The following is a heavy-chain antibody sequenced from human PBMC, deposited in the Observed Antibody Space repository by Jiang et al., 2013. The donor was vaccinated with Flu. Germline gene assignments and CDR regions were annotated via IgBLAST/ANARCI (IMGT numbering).Heavy chain of an antibody. V-gene: IGHV4-61*01. D-gene: IGHD6-13*01. CDR3: ARARAPEIAAYYFDS. Sequence: PGLVKSSETLSLTCSVSGGSVGSGNYYWNWIRQPPGGALEWIGYIYDSWSTNYSPSLKSRLTISVDTSKTQFSLNLRSVTAADTAVYYCARARAPEIAAYYFDSWGQGTLVTVSS. CDR1: GGSVGSGNYY. J-gene: IGHJ4*02. CDR2: IYDSWST.